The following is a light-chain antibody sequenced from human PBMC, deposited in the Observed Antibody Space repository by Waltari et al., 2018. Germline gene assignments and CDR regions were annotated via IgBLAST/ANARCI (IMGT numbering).Light chain of an antibody. J-gene: IGLJ3*02. Sequence: QSAITQPRPVSGSPGESVTVSCTGTSSDVGSLHYVYWYQQHPGKAPKLMIYDCSKRPSGVPDRVSGSKSGNTASLTIAGLQAEDEADYYCCSYAGSYTLGWVFGGGTKLTVL. V-gene: IGLV2-11*01. CDR2: DCS. CDR3: CSYAGSYTLGWV. CDR1: SSDVGSLHY.